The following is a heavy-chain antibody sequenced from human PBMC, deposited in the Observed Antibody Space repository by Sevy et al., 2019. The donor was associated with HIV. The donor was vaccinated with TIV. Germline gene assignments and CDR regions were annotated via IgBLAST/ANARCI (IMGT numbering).Heavy chain of an antibody. CDR1: GFTFSSYE. Sequence: GGSLRLSCAASGFTFSSYEMNWVRQAPGKGLEWVSYISSSGSTIYYADSVKGRFTISRDNAKNSLYLQMNSLRAEDTAVYYCARGGVRYFEYDSSGRFDYWGQGTLVTVSS. CDR3: ARGGVRYFEYDSSGRFDY. D-gene: IGHD3-22*01. V-gene: IGHV3-48*03. J-gene: IGHJ4*02. CDR2: ISSSGSTI.